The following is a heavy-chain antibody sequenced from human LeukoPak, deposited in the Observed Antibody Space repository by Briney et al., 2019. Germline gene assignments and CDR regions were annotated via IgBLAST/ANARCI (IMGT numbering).Heavy chain of an antibody. D-gene: IGHD6-19*01. J-gene: IGHJ6*03. CDR1: GYTFTSYG. CDR3: AREDSSGWYPYYMDV. V-gene: IGHV1-18*01. CDR2: ISAYNGNT. Sequence: ASVTVSCKASGYTFTSYGISWVRQAPGQGLEWMGWISAYNGNTNYAQKLQGRVTMTTDTSTSTAYMELRSLRSDDTAVYYCAREDSSGWYPYYMDVGGKGTTVTISS.